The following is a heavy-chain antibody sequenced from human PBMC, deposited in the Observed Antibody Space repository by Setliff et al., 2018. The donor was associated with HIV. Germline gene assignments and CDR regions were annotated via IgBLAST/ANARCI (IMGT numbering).Heavy chain of an antibody. J-gene: IGHJ4*02. V-gene: IGHV4-39*01. CDR2: VYYSGGT. CDR1: GGSVSDTSYY. Sequence: NPSETLSLTCTVSGGSVSDTSYYWGWIRQPPGEGLGWLANVYYSGGTYYNPSLNSRVTISVDTSRNQFSLKLTSVTAADTALYFCARLGDSGYDFRGYFDYWGQGKLVTSPQ. CDR3: ARLGDSGYDFRGYFDY. D-gene: IGHD5-12*01.